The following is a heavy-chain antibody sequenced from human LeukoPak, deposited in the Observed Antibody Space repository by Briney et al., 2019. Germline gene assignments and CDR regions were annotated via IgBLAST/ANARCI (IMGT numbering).Heavy chain of an antibody. Sequence: GGSLRLSCAASGFTFSSYSMNWVRQAPGKGLEWVSSISSSSSYIYYADSVKGRFTISRDNAKNSLYLQMNSLRAEDTAVYYCASSSYYYDSGSYIPFDYWGQGTPVTVSS. CDR2: ISSSSSYI. J-gene: IGHJ4*02. CDR1: GFTFSSYS. CDR3: ASSSYYYDSGSYIPFDY. D-gene: IGHD3-10*01. V-gene: IGHV3-21*01.